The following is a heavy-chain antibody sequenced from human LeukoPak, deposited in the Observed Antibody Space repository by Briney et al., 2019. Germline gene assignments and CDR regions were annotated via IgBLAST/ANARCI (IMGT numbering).Heavy chain of an antibody. Sequence: GGSLRLSCAASGFTFRTYGMHWIRQAPGKGLDWVAVIWYDGSNEFYADSVKGRLTISRDNSNNTLYLQMNSLRAEDTAVYSCARDGGYYYYGMDVWGQGTTVTVSS. J-gene: IGHJ6*02. CDR1: GFTFRTYG. CDR3: ARDGGYYYYGMDV. V-gene: IGHV3-33*01. CDR2: IWYDGSNE. D-gene: IGHD3-16*01.